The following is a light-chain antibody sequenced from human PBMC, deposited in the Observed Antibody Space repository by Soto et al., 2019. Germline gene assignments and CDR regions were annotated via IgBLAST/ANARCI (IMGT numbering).Light chain of an antibody. CDR3: QTWGTGIVI. CDR1: SGHSSYA. J-gene: IGLJ2*01. CDR2: LNSDGRH. Sequence: QSVLTQSPSASASLGASVKLTCTLSSGHSSYAIAWHQQQPAKGPPYLMKLNSDGRHSKGDAIPYRCSGSSSGAARYLTISSLQSEDEADYYCQTWGTGIVIFGGGTKLTVL. V-gene: IGLV4-69*01.